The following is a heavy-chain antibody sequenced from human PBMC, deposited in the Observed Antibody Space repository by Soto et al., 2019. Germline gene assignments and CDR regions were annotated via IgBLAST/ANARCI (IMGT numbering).Heavy chain of an antibody. CDR2: MNPNSGNT. V-gene: IGHV1-8*01. J-gene: IGHJ6*02. Sequence: ASVKVSCKASGHTFTSYDINWVRQATGQGLEWMGWMNPNSGNTGYAQKFQGRVTMTRNTSISTAYMELSSLRSEDTAVYYCARGLSVLLWFGSYGMDVWGQGTTVTVSS. CDR3: ARGLSVLLWFGSYGMDV. D-gene: IGHD3-10*01. CDR1: GHTFTSYD.